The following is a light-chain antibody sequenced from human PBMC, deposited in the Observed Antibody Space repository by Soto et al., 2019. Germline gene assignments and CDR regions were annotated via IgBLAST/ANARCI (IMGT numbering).Light chain of an antibody. J-gene: IGKJ4*01. CDR3: QKYNGVPLT. CDR1: QDIRNY. Sequence: DIQMTQSPSSLSAAVGDRVTITCRASQDIRNYIAWYQQKPGYVPNLLIYAASALQSGVPSRFSGSGSGTNFTLTISSLQPEDIATYYFQKYNGVPLTIGGGTKLEIK. CDR2: AAS. V-gene: IGKV1-27*01.